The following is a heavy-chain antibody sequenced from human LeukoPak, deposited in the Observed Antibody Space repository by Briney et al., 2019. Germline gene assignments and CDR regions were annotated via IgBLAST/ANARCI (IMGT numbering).Heavy chain of an antibody. CDR3: ARRKERITMIVVVITTGGYFDY. Sequence: PSETLSLTCAVYGGSFSGYYWSWIRQPPGKGLEWIGEINHSGSTNYNPSLKSRVTISVDTSKNQFSLKLSSVTAADTAVYYCARRKERITMIVVVITTGGYFDYWGQGTLVTVSS. D-gene: IGHD3-22*01. CDR1: GGSFSGYY. V-gene: IGHV4-34*01. CDR2: INHSGST. J-gene: IGHJ4*02.